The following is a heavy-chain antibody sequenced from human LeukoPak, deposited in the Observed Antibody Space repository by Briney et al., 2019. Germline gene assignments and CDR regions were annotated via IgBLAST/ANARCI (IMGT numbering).Heavy chain of an antibody. V-gene: IGHV4-31*03. D-gene: IGHD3-9*01. CDR2: IYNSGST. CDR1: GGSISSGRYY. Sequence: SQTLSLTRIVSGGSISSGRYYWSWIRQHPGKGLEWIGYIYNSGSTYYNPSLKSRVTISVDTSKNQFSLELSSVPVADTAIYYCARGGPRYFDPIDFWGQGTLVTVSS. CDR3: ARGGPRYFDPIDF. J-gene: IGHJ4*02.